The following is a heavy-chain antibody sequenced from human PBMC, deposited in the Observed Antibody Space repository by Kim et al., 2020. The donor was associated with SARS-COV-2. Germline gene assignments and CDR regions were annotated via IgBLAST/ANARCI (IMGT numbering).Heavy chain of an antibody. V-gene: IGHV1-69*04. D-gene: IGHD2-15*01. Sequence: SVKVSCKASGGTFNSYAISWVRQAPGLGLEWMGRIIPGLAMTNYAHKFQGRLTINADKSTSTINMDLRSVTSEDTAVYFCASPGVVGWYHGMDVWGQGTTVIVSS. CDR3: ASPGVVGWYHGMDV. J-gene: IGHJ6*02. CDR2: IIPGLAMT. CDR1: GGTFNSYA.